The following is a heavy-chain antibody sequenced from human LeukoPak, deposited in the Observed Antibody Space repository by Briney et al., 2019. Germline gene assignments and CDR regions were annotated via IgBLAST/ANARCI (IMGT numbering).Heavy chain of an antibody. D-gene: IGHD1-20*01. Sequence: SETLSLTCTVSGGSISSYYWSWIRQPPGKGLEWIGYICHSGSTNYNPSLKSRVTISVDTSKKQFSLKLSSVTAADTAVYYCARAMGAYTWSYYYYYMDVWGKGTTVTISS. J-gene: IGHJ6*03. V-gene: IGHV4-59*01. CDR1: GGSISSYY. CDR2: ICHSGST. CDR3: ARAMGAYTWSYYYYYMDV.